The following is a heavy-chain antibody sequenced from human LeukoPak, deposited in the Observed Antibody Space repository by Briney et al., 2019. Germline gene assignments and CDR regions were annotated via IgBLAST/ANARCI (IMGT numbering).Heavy chain of an antibody. CDR1: GGSISSSSYY. CDR3: ARVRAAGYDAFDI. V-gene: IGHV4-39*07. J-gene: IGHJ3*02. CDR2: IYYSGST. D-gene: IGHD6-13*01. Sequence: SETLSPTCTVSGGSISSSSYYWGWIRQPPGKGLEWIGSIYYSGSTYYNPSLKSRVTISVDTSKNQFSLKLSSVTAADTAVYYCARVRAAGYDAFDIWGQGTMVTVSS.